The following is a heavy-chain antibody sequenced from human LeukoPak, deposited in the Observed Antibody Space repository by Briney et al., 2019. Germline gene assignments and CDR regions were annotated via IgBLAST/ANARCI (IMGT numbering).Heavy chain of an antibody. CDR1: GFTFSDYY. D-gene: IGHD3-9*01. Sequence: GGSLRLSCAASGFTFSDYYMSWIRQAPGKGLEWVSYISSSGSTIYYADSVKGRFTISRDNAKNSLYLQMNSLRAEDTAVYYCARSDYDILTGYYDNDYWGQGTLVTVSS. V-gene: IGHV3-11*04. J-gene: IGHJ4*02. CDR2: ISSSGSTI. CDR3: ARSDYDILTGYYDNDY.